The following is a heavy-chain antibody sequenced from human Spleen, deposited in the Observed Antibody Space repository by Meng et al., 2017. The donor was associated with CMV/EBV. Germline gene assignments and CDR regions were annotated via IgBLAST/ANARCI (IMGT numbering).Heavy chain of an antibody. CDR3: ARDSLIAAAGTDSFDY. CDR1: GGSITSRSNF. Sequence: SETLSLTCTVSGGSITSRSNFWGWVRQPPGKGLEWIGTICYSGSTYFNPSLKSRVTISVDTSKNQFSLKLSSVTAADTAVYYCARDSLIAAAGTDSFDYWGQGTLVTVSS. D-gene: IGHD6-13*01. V-gene: IGHV4-39*07. J-gene: IGHJ4*02. CDR2: ICYSGST.